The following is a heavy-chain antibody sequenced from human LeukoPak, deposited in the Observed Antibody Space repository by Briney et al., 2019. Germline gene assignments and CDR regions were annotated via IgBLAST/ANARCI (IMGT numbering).Heavy chain of an antibody. V-gene: IGHV4-38-2*02. J-gene: IGHJ4*02. D-gene: IGHD3-22*01. CDR2: IYHSGIT. Sequence: SETLSLTCTVSGSSISGSFWGWIRQPPGKGLEYISSIYHSGITYYNPSLRGRVTMSVDTSENQFSLKLSSVTAADTAVYYCARRITMMESFDYWGQGTLVTVSS. CDR1: GSSISGSF. CDR3: ARRITMMESFDY.